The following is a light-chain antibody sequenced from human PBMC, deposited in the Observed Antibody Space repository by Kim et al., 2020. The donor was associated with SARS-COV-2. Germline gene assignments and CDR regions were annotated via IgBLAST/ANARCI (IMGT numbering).Light chain of an antibody. J-gene: IGLJ2*01. V-gene: IGLV2-11*01. Sequence: GRSVTLSGTGPSVDVCGYNYVSWYQQHPGKAPKLMIYDVSKRPSGVPDRFSGSKSGNTASLTISGLQAEDEADYYCCSYAGSYGVVFGGGTQLTVL. CDR2: DVS. CDR3: CSYAGSYGVV. CDR1: SVDVCGYNY.